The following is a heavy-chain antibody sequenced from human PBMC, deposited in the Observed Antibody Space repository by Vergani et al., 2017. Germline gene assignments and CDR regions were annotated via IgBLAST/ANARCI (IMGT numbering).Heavy chain of an antibody. CDR3: VRDRGLCAGGRCYTEAWDY. J-gene: IGHJ4*02. CDR1: GFTFSACP. Sequence: QVQLVESGGGVVQPGGSLRLSCAASGFTFSACPMTWVRQAPGKGLEWVVGISCDGTNEYYPDLVKGRFTISRDIAKNTLYLQVRSLRLEDTGVYHCVRDRGLCAGGRCYTEAWDYWGQGTPVTVSS. V-gene: IGHV3-30*03. CDR2: ISCDGTNE. D-gene: IGHD2-2*02.